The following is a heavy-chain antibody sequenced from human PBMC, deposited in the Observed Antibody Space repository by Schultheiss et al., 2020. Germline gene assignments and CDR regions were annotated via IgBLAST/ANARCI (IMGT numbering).Heavy chain of an antibody. CDR2: IYTNGST. CDR1: GGSISSYS. CDR3: ARGGAEGVAGPLSPLDF. J-gene: IGHJ4*02. D-gene: IGHD6-19*01. V-gene: IGHV4-4*07. Sequence: SETLSLTCTVSGGSISSYSWCWIRQPAGKGLEWIGRIYTNGSTNYSPSRKSRVTMSVDTSKNQFFLKLSSVTAADTAVYYCARGGAEGVAGPLSPLDFWGQGTLVTVSS.